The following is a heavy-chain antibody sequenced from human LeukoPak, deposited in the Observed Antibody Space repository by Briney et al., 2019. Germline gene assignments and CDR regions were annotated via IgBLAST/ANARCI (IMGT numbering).Heavy chain of an antibody. V-gene: IGHV4-59*01. CDR2: IYYSGST. CDR1: GGSISSYY. D-gene: IGHD2-2*02. CDR3: AKLLYDAFDI. J-gene: IGHJ3*02. Sequence: SETLSLTCTVSGGSISSYYWSWIRQPPGKGLEWIGYIYYSGSTNYNPSLKSRVTISVDTSKDQFSLKLSSVTAADTAVYYCAKLLYDAFDIWGQGTMVTVSS.